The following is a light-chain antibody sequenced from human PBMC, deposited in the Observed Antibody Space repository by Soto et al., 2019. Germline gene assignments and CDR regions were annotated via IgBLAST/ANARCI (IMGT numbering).Light chain of an antibody. CDR3: QKYNSAPPT. J-gene: IGKJ5*01. CDR2: AAS. CDR1: QGISNY. Sequence: DIQMTQSPSSLSASVGDRVTITCRAIQGISNYLAWYQQKPGKVPKLLIYAASTLQSGVPSRFSGSGSGTDFTLTISSLQPEDVATYYCQKYNSAPPTFGQGTRLEIK. V-gene: IGKV1-27*01.